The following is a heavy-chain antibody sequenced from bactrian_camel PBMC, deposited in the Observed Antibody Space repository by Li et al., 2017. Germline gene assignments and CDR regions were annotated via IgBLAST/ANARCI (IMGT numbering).Heavy chain of an antibody. V-gene: IGHV3S31*01. CDR2: IDSDGDT. D-gene: IGHD8*01. J-gene: IGHJ4*01. Sequence: DVQLVESGGGSALAGGSVRLSCAASGYTFNTYSWFRQAPGKEREGIAVIDSDGDTAYAESLKDRFTISVDNAKNTLYLQMSSLEPEDTAMYVCAARTWDVGNWQSPGLYAYWGQGTQVTVS. CDR3: AARTWDVGNWQSPGLYAY. CDR1: GYTFNTY.